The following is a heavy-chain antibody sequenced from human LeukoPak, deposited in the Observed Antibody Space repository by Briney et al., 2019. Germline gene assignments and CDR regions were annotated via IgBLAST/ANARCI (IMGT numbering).Heavy chain of an antibody. CDR2: INWNGGST. V-gene: IGHV3-20*04. Sequence: GGSLRLSCAASGFTFSSYGMSWVRQAPGKGLVWVSGINWNGGSTGYADSVEGRFTISRDNAKNSLYLQMNSLRAEDTALYYCARVRDFWSGYYFDYWGQGTLVTVSS. CDR1: GFTFSSYG. J-gene: IGHJ4*02. D-gene: IGHD3-3*01. CDR3: ARVRDFWSGYYFDY.